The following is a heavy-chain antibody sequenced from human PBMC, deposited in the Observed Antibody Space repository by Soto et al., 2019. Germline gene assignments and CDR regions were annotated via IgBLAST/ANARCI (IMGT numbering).Heavy chain of an antibody. CDR3: ARGSPYGDFDY. Sequence: LSLTCAVSGGSISSGGYSWSWIRQPPGKGLEWIGYIYHSGSTYYNPSLKSRVTISVDRSKNQFSLKLSSVTAADTAVYYCARGSPYGDFDYWGQGTLVTVSS. J-gene: IGHJ4*02. CDR2: IYHSGST. CDR1: GGSISSGGYS. V-gene: IGHV4-30-2*01. D-gene: IGHD4-17*01.